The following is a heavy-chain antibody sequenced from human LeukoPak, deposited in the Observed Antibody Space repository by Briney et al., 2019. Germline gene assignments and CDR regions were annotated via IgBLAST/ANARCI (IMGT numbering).Heavy chain of an antibody. CDR2: INHSGST. V-gene: IGHV4-34*01. CDR1: GGSFSGYY. CDR3: ARDLSGIAVAGLGFDP. Sequence: PSETLSLTCAVYGGSFSGYYWSWIRQPPGKGLEWIGEINHSGSTNYNPSLKSRVTISVDTSKNQFSLKLSSVTAADTAVYYCARDLSGIAVAGLGFDPWGQGTLVTVSS. J-gene: IGHJ5*02. D-gene: IGHD6-19*01.